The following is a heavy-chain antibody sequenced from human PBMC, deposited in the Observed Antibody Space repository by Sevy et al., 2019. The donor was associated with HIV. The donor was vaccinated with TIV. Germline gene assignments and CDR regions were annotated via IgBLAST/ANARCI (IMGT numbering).Heavy chain of an antibody. CDR2: ISHDGINE. V-gene: IGHV3-30*18. Sequence: GGSLRLSCIGSGFSFSYYGIHWVRQSPGKGLDWVALISHDGINEYYAHSVKGRFTISRDNSKNTVYLEMNSLRNEDTAIYFFANAYSGSYSHSYLYALDVWGQGTTVTVSS. CDR3: ANAYSGSYSHSYLYALDV. D-gene: IGHD1-26*01. J-gene: IGHJ6*02. CDR1: GFSFSYYG.